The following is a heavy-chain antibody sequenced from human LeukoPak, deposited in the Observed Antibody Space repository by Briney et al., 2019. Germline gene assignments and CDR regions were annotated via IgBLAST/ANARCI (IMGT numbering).Heavy chain of an antibody. CDR1: GFTFSSYA. J-gene: IGHJ4*02. V-gene: IGHV3-30-3*01. Sequence: GGSLRLSCAASGFTFSSYAMHWVRQAPGKGLEWVAVISYDGSNKYYADSVKGRFTISRDNSKNTLYLQMNSLRAEDTAVYYCAREPFWSGYYSNLHFDYWGQGTLVTVSS. D-gene: IGHD3-3*01. CDR3: AREPFWSGYYSNLHFDY. CDR2: ISYDGSNK.